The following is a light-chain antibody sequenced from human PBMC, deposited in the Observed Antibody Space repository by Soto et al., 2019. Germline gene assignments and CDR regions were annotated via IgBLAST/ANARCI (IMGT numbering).Light chain of an antibody. V-gene: IGLV4-69*01. CDR3: QNWGTGIVV. J-gene: IGLJ2*01. CDR2: LNSDGSH. Sequence: QLVLTQSPSASASLGASVKLTCTLSSGHSSYVIAWHQQQPEKGPRYLMKLNSDGSHTKGDGIPDRFSGSSSGTERYLTISSLQSEDEADYYCQNWGTGIVVFGGGTKVTVL. CDR1: SGHSSYV.